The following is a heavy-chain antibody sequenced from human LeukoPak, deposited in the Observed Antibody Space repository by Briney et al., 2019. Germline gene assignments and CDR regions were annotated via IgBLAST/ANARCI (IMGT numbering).Heavy chain of an antibody. CDR3: ARGKTNYDILTGYSLYYFDY. CDR2: ISGSGGST. Sequence: GGSLRLSCAASGFTFSSYAMSWVRQAPGKGLEWVSAISGSGGSTYYADSVKGRFTISRHNSKNTLYLQMNSLRAEDTAVYYCARGKTNYDILTGYSLYYFDYWGQGTLVTVSS. V-gene: IGHV3-23*01. CDR1: GFTFSSYA. D-gene: IGHD3-9*01. J-gene: IGHJ4*02.